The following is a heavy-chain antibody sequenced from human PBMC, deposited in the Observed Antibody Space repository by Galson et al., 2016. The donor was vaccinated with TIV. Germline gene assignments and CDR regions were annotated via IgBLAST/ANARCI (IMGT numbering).Heavy chain of an antibody. CDR2: SNHSEST. CDR1: GGSFSGYC. CDR3: ARGGRDGYNYVPEKAIDS. V-gene: IGHV4-34*01. Sequence: ETLSLTCGVYGGSFSGYCWSWIRQPPGKGLEWIGESNHSESTNYNPSLKSRVTISLDTSKNQFSLKLSSVTAADTAVYYCARGGRDGYNYVPEKAIDSWGQGTLVTVSS. D-gene: IGHD5-24*01. J-gene: IGHJ4*02.